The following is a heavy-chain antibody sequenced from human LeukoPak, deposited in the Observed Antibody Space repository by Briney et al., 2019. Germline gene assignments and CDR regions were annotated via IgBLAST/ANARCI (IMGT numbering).Heavy chain of an antibody. CDR1: GGSPSSLY. CDR2: IYYSGST. V-gene: IGHV4-59*08. D-gene: IGHD4-23*01. CDR3: ARHAGNARSRFDY. J-gene: IGHJ4*02. Sequence: KPSETLSPPRTLSGGSPSSLYWGWVREPPREGVGWIGYIYYSGSTNYNPSLKSRVTISVDTSKNQFSLKLSSVTAADTAVYYCARHAGNARSRFDYWGQGTLVTVSS.